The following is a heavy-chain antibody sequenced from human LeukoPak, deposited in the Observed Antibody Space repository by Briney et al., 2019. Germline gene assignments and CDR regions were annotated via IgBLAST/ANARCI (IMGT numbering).Heavy chain of an antibody. CDR3: AKGYYGSGSYDY. J-gene: IGHJ4*02. CDR2: ISGSSDNT. CDR1: GFTFRNYA. V-gene: IGHV3-23*01. D-gene: IGHD3-10*01. Sequence: GGSLRLSCAASGFTFRNYALTWVRQAPGKGLEWVSSISGSSDNTYYADSVKGRFTISRDNSRSTLYLQMNSLRAEDTALYYCAKGYYGSGSYDYWGQGTLVTVSS.